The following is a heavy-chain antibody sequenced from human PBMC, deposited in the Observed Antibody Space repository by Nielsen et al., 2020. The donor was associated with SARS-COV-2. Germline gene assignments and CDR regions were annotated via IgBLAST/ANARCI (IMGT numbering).Heavy chain of an antibody. CDR1: GFTFSSYS. D-gene: IGHD6-13*01. V-gene: IGHV3-21*01. J-gene: IGHJ6*02. Sequence: GSLRLSCAASGFTFSSYSMNWVRQAPGKGLEWVSSISSSSSYIYYADSVKGRFTISRDNAKNSLYLQMNSLRAEDAAVYYCARSVGSPGGMDVWGQGTTVTVSS. CDR2: ISSSSSYI. CDR3: ARSVGSPGGMDV.